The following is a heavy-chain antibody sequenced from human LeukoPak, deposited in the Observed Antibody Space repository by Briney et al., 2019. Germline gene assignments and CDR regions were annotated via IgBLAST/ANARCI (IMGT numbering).Heavy chain of an antibody. V-gene: IGHV1-18*01. J-gene: IGHJ4*02. CDR3: ATKSRGCSSTSCWIFDY. CDR2: ISAYNGNT. D-gene: IGHD2-2*01. CDR1: GYTFTSYG. Sequence: GASVKVSCKASGYTFTSYGISWVRQAPGQGLEWMGWISAYNGNTNYAQKLQGRVTMTTDTSTSTAYMELRSLRSDDTAVYYCATKSRGCSSTSCWIFDYWGQGTLVTVSS.